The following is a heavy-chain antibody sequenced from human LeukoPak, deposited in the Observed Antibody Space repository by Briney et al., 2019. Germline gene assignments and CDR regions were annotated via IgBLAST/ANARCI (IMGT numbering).Heavy chain of an antibody. CDR2: ISSSSSYI. J-gene: IGHJ4*02. Sequence: GGSLRLSCAASGFTFSSYSMNWVRQAPGKGLEWVSSISSSSSYIYYADSVKGRFTISRDNAKNSLYLQMNSLRAEDTAVYYCARDFRYSGSYGDYWGQGTLVTVSS. CDR1: GFTFSSYS. D-gene: IGHD1-26*01. V-gene: IGHV3-21*01. CDR3: ARDFRYSGSYGDY.